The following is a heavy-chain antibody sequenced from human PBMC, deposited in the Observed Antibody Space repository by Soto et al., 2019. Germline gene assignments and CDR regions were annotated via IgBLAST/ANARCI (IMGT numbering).Heavy chain of an antibody. V-gene: IGHV4-59*01. CDR1: GGSISSYY. CDR2: IYYSGST. J-gene: IGHJ6*02. CDR3: ARGRGRTTGPYYYGMDV. Sequence: WETLSLTCTVSGGSISSYYWSWIRQPPGKGLEWIGYIYYSGSTNYNPSLKSRVTISVDTSKNQFSLKLSSVTAADTAVYYCARGRGRTTGPYYYGMDVWGQGTTVTVSS. D-gene: IGHD4-17*01.